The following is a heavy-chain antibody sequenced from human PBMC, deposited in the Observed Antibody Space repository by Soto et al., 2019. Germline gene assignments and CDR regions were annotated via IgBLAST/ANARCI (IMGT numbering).Heavy chain of an antibody. J-gene: IGHJ5*02. D-gene: IGHD4-17*01. CDR2: ISYDGSNK. CDR1: GFTFSSYG. V-gene: IGHV3-30*18. CDR3: AKRADYGDYLRWFDP. Sequence: QVQLVESGGGVVQPGRSLRLSCAASGFTFSSYGMHWVRQAPGKGLEWVAVISYDGSNKYYADSVKGRFTISRDNSKNTLYLQMNSLRAEDTAVYYCAKRADYGDYLRWFDPWGQGTLVTVSS.